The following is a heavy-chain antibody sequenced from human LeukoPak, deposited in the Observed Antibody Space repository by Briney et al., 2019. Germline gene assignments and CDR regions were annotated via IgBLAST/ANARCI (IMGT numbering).Heavy chain of an antibody. J-gene: IGHJ4*02. CDR3: ARGILSSRYSGYDTKAFFDY. CDR2: INHSGST. CDR1: GGSFSGYY. V-gene: IGHV4-34*01. Sequence: SETLSLTCAVYGGSFSGYYWSWIRQPPGKGLEWIGEINHSGSTNYNPSLKSRVTISVDTSKNQFSLKLSSVTAADTAVYYRARGILSSRYSGYDTKAFFDYWGQGTLVTVSS. D-gene: IGHD5-12*01.